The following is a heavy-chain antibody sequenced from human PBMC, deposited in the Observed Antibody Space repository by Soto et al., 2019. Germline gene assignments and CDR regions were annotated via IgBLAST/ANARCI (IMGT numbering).Heavy chain of an antibody. CDR1: GFTFSSYA. Sequence: PGGPLRLSCAASGFTFSSYAMSWVRQAPGKGLEWVSAISNSGGNTYYKDSVKGRFTISRDNSKNTLYLQMNSLRAEDTAVYYCAKDLRYSGYDLPYYFDYWGQGTLVTVSS. D-gene: IGHD5-12*01. J-gene: IGHJ4*02. V-gene: IGHV3-23*01. CDR3: AKDLRYSGYDLPYYFDY. CDR2: ISNSGGNT.